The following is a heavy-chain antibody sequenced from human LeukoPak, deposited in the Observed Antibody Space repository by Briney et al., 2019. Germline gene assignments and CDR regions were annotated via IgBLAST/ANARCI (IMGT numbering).Heavy chain of an antibody. Sequence: PGGSLRLSCAASGFTFRNFDMHWVRQARGKGLEWVAVIWYDASNKYYADSGKDRFTISRDNYKNTLFLQMDSLRVEDTAMYYCARGVPEIGSSPDYWGPGTQVTVSS. D-gene: IGHD2-2*01. CDR2: IWYDASNK. J-gene: IGHJ4*02. CDR3: ARGVPEIGSSPDY. CDR1: GFTFRNFD. V-gene: IGHV3-33*01.